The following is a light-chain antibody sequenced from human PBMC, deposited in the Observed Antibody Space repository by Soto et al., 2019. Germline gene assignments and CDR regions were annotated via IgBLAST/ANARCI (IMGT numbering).Light chain of an antibody. J-gene: IGLJ1*01. CDR1: RGDVGAYNL. Sequence: QSVLTQPSSWSGSPGQSITISCTGTRGDVGAYNLVSWYQQHPGKAPKLMIYAVTNRPSGISNRFSGSKSGNTASLTISGVQAEDEADYYCNSYTTSSTLVFGTGTKVTVL. V-gene: IGLV2-14*02. CDR3: NSYTTSSTLV. CDR2: AVT.